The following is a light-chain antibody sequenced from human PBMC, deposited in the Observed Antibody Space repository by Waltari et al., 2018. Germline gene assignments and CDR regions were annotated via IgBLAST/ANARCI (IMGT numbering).Light chain of an antibody. CDR1: QSVNRA. J-gene: IGKJ1*01. CDR3: QHYSRLPLT. V-gene: IGKV3-20*01. CDR2: GIF. Sequence: EIVVTQSPGTLSLSPGERDTLSCKASQSVNRALAGYQQKPGQAPRLLIYGIFDRAAGTPDRFSGSGSGTDFSLTISRLEPEDFAVYYCQHYSRLPLTFGRGTRVEVK.